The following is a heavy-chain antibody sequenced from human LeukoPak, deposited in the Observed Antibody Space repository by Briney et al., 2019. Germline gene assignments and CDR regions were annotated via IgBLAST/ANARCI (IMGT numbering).Heavy chain of an antibody. CDR2: IYSGGST. D-gene: IGHD5-24*01. Sequence: GGSLRLSCAASGFTVSSNYMSWVRQAPGKGLEWVSVIYSGGSTYYADSVKGRFTISRDNSKSTLYLQMNSLRAEDTAVYYCARVVRYGYSAHEWDDYWGQGTLVTVSS. CDR1: GFTVSSNY. J-gene: IGHJ4*02. V-gene: IGHV3-66*01. CDR3: ARVVRYGYSAHEWDDY.